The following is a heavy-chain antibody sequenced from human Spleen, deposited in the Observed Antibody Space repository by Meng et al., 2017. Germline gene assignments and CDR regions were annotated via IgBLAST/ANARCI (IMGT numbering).Heavy chain of an antibody. J-gene: IGHJ4*02. CDR1: GFSLSTRGEG. CDR2: IYWDGDQ. V-gene: IGHV2-5*02. CDR3: THTFLRGIYY. D-gene: IGHD2/OR15-2a*01. Sequence: SGPTLVKPTQTLTLTCAFSGFSLSTRGEGVGWIRQPPGKALEWLALIYWDGDQRYSPSLKSRLTISKDTSKNQVVLTMTNMDPVDTATYYCTHTFLRGIYYWGQGTLVTVSS.